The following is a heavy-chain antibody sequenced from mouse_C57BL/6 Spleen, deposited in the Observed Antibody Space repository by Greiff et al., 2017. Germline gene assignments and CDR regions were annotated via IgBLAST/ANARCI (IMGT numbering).Heavy chain of an antibody. J-gene: IGHJ3*01. D-gene: IGHD3-2*02. CDR3: ASGPLGQLSPAWFAY. CDR2: ILPGSGST. CDR1: GYTFTGYW. Sequence: QVQLKQSGAELMKPGASVKFSCKATGYTFTGYWIEWVKQRPGHGLEWIGEILPGSGSTNYNEKFKGKATFTADTSSNTAYMQLSSLTTEDSAIYYCASGPLGQLSPAWFAYWGQGTLVTVSA. V-gene: IGHV1-9*01.